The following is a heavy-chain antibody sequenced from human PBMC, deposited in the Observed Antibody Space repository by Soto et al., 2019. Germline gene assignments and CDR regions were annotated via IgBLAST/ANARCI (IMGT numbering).Heavy chain of an antibody. CDR3: ARSVSASSVDY. D-gene: IGHD2-21*02. Sequence: SETLSLTCAVYGGSFSGYYWSWIRQPPGKGLEWIGEINHSGSTNYNPSLKSRVTISVDTSKNQFPLKLSSVTAADTAVYYCARSVSASSVDYWGQGTLVTVSS. V-gene: IGHV4-34*01. J-gene: IGHJ4*02. CDR2: INHSGST. CDR1: GGSFSGYY.